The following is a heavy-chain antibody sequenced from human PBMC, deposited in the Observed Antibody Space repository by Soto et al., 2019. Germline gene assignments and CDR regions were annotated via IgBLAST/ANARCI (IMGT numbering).Heavy chain of an antibody. Sequence: LSLTCTVSGGSISSGGYFWSWIRQDPGEGLELIGYIYYSGYTYYNPSLKSRLTISMDTSKNQFSLKLSSVTAADTAVYYCARGSSPHYGMDVWGQGTTVTVSS. CDR2: IYYSGYT. J-gene: IGHJ6*02. V-gene: IGHV4-31*03. D-gene: IGHD6-6*01. CDR1: GGSISSGGYF. CDR3: ARGSSPHYGMDV.